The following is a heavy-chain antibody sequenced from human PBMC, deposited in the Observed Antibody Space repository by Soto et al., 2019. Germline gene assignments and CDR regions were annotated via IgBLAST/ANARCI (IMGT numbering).Heavy chain of an antibody. CDR1: GGSFSGYY. CDR3: ARGLVVVPAAMPAFLWWFDP. CDR2: INHSGST. V-gene: IGHV4-34*01. J-gene: IGHJ5*02. D-gene: IGHD2-2*01. Sequence: QVQLQQWGAGLLKPSETLSLTCAVYGGSFSGYYWSWIRQPPGKGLEWIGEINHSGSTNYNPSLKSRVTSSVDTSKNQFSLKLSSVTAADTAVYYCARGLVVVPAAMPAFLWWFDPWGQGTLVTVSS.